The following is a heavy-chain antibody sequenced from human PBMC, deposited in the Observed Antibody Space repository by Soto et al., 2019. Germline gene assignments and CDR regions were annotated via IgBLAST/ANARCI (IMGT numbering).Heavy chain of an antibody. V-gene: IGHV4-61*05. D-gene: IGHD1-1*01. CDR1: GASIRSSTFY. J-gene: IGHJ4*02. CDR2: IYYRGST. Sequence: SETLSLTCTVSGASIRSSTFYWGWIRQPPGKGLESIAYIYYRGSTNYNPSLESRLTISIDTSKNQFSLRLASVTAADTAVYYCARTLPNRQLFDSWSQGTLVTVSS. CDR3: ARTLPNRQLFDS.